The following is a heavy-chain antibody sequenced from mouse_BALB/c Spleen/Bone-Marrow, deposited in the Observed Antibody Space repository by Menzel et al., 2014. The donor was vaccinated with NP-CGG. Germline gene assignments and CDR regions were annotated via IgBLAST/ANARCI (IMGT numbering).Heavy chain of an antibody. CDR3: ARHHRFAYYFDY. J-gene: IGHJ2*01. V-gene: IGHV1S130*01. Sequence: VQLQESGSVLVTTGASVKLSCKASGYTFTNSWIHWAKQRPGQGLEWIGEIHPNSGNTNYNEKFKGKATLTVDTSSSTAYVDLSSLTSEDSAVYYCARHHRFAYYFDYWGQGTTLTVSS. CDR2: IHPNSGNT. CDR1: GYTFTNSW.